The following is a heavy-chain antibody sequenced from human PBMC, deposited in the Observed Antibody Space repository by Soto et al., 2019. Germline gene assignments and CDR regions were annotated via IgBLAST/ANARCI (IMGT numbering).Heavy chain of an antibody. CDR1: GVTVSSYV. D-gene: IGHD6-13*01. Sequence: PGGSLTLSCSASGVTVSSYVMNWVRQAPGKGLEYVSGITSNGGSTFYADSVKGRFIISRDNSQNTVYLQMSSLTTADTAVYYCLVASAAYWGQGTQVTVSS. CDR3: LVASAAY. V-gene: IGHV3-64D*06. J-gene: IGHJ4*02. CDR2: ITSNGGST.